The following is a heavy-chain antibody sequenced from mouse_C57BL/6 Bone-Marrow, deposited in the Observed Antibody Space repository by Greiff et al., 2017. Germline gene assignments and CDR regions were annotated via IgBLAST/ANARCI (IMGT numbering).Heavy chain of an antibody. CDR2: IDPSDSYT. CDR1: GYTFTSYW. J-gene: IGHJ4*01. V-gene: IGHV1-69*01. CDR3: SRGGYYSMDY. Sequence: QVQLQQSGAELVMPGASVKLSCKASGYTFTSYWMHWVKQRPGQGLEWIGEIDPSDSYTNYNQKFKGKSTLTGDKSSSTAYMQLSSLTSEDSAVYYYSRGGYYSMDYWGQGTSVTVSS.